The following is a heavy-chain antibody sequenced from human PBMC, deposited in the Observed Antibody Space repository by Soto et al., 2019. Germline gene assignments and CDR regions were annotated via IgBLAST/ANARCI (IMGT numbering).Heavy chain of an antibody. Sequence: AETQSLTCPVSCLSITNYYHSANPPAPGKGLEWIGYIFHPGTTSYNPSLKSRVTLSVDTSQSQFSLKLNSVTAADTAVYYCTTEAYDNSGSLAFDIWGPGTLVT. J-gene: IGHJ3*02. CDR2: IFHPGTT. CDR1: CLSITNYY. D-gene: IGHD3-22*01. V-gene: IGHV4-59*08. CDR3: TTEAYDNSGSLAFDI.